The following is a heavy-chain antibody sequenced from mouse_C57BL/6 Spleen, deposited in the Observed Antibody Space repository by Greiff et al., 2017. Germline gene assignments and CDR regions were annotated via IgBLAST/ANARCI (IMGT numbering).Heavy chain of an antibody. V-gene: IGHV1-55*01. Sequence: QVQLQQPGAELVKPGASVKMSCKASGYTFTSYWITWVKQRPGQGLEWIGDIYPGSGSTNYNEKFKSKATLTVDTSSSTAYMQLSSLTSEDSAVYYCARPLYYGNYEDYWGQGTTLTVSS. CDR1: GYTFTSYW. CDR2: IYPGSGST. J-gene: IGHJ2*01. D-gene: IGHD2-1*01. CDR3: ARPLYYGNYEDY.